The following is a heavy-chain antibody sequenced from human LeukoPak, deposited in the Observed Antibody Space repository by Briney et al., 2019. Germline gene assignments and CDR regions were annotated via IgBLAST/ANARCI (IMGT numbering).Heavy chain of an antibody. CDR3: TRVGYIDEGIDY. Sequence: SGGPLRLSCAASGFTFDDHAMHWVRQTPGKGLEWVSGISWNSGNIGYADSVKGRFTISRDNAKNSLYLQMNSLRAEDTAIYYCTRVGYIDEGIDYWGQGTLVTVSS. V-gene: IGHV3-9*01. D-gene: IGHD5-24*01. J-gene: IGHJ4*02. CDR1: GFTFDDHA. CDR2: ISWNSGNI.